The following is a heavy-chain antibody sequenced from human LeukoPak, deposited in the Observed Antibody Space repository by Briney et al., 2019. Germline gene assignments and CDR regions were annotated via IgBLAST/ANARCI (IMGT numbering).Heavy chain of an antibody. CDR2: IWYDGSNE. Sequence: PGRSLRLSCAASGFTFSSYAMHWVRQAPGKGLEWVAVIWYDGSNENYADSVKGRFTISRDNSKNTLFLQMNGLRAEDTAVYYCARVPYSSAWYLDYWGQGTLVTVSS. V-gene: IGHV3-33*01. CDR3: ARVPYSSAWYLDY. D-gene: IGHD6-19*01. J-gene: IGHJ4*02. CDR1: GFTFSSYA.